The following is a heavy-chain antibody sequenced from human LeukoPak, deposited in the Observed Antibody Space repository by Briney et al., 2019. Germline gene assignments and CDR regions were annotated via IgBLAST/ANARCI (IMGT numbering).Heavy chain of an antibody. CDR3: ARDYTAMVESNWFDP. J-gene: IGHJ5*02. Sequence: ASVKVSCKASGYTFTGYYMHWVRQAPGQGLEWMGWINPNSGGTNYAQKFQGRVTMTRDTSISTAYMELSRLRSDDTAVYYCARDYTAMVESNWFDPWGQGTLVTVSS. V-gene: IGHV1-2*02. CDR2: INPNSGGT. CDR1: GYTFTGYY. D-gene: IGHD5-18*01.